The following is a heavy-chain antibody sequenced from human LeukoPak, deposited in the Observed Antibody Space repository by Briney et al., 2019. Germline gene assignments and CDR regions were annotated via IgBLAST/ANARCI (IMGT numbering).Heavy chain of an antibody. V-gene: IGHV4-34*01. D-gene: IGHD3-10*01. CDR3: ARHKRSLWFGLPNWFDP. CDR1: GGSFSGYY. Sequence: SETLSLTCAVYGGSFSGYYWSWIRQPPGKGLEWIGEINHSGSSNYNPSLKSRVTISVDTSKNQFSLKLSSVTAADTAVYYCARHKRSLWFGLPNWFDPWGQGTLVTVSS. CDR2: INHSGSS. J-gene: IGHJ5*02.